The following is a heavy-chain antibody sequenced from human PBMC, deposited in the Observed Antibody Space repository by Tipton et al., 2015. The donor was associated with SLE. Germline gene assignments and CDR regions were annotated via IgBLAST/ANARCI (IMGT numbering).Heavy chain of an antibody. Sequence: TLSLTCFVSGGSIGSRPYYWSWIRQPPGKGLEWIGSIYYSGSTYYNPSLKSRVTMSMDTSKKQFSLVLSFVTAADTAVYYCAAHAAGRGGSGYWGQGTLVTVSS. CDR1: GGSIGSRPYY. CDR3: AAHAAGRGGSGY. CDR2: IYYSGST. J-gene: IGHJ4*02. D-gene: IGHD2-15*01. V-gene: IGHV4-39*07.